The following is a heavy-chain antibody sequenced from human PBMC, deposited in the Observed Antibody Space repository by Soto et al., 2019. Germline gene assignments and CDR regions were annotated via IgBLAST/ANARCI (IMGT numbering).Heavy chain of an antibody. CDR1: GGSISSGGYY. Sequence: TLSLTCTVSGGSISSGGYYWTWIRQNPGKGLEWIGYNYYSGITYYNPSLKSRVTISLDTSKNQFSLKLSSVTAADTAVYYCARGSSIAGLYYGMDVWGQGTTVTVSS. V-gene: IGHV4-31*03. CDR2: NYYSGIT. J-gene: IGHJ6*02. D-gene: IGHD6-6*01. CDR3: ARGSSIAGLYYGMDV.